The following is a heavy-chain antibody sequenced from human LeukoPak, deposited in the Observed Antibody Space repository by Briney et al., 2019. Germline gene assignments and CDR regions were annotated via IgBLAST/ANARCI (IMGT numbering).Heavy chain of an antibody. D-gene: IGHD6-19*01. V-gene: IGHV3-23*01. J-gene: IGHJ6*02. Sequence: GGSLRLSCAASGFTFSSYAMSWVRQTPGKGLEWVSAISGSGGSTYYADSVKGRFTISRDNSKNTLYLQMNSLRAEDTAVYYCAKELSSSSGWFYYYGMDVWGQGTTVTVAS. CDR1: GFTFSSYA. CDR2: ISGSGGST. CDR3: AKELSSSSGWFYYYGMDV.